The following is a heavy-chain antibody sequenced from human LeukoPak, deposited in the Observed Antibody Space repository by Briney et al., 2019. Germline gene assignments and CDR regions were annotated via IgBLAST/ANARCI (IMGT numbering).Heavy chain of an antibody. V-gene: IGHV1-69*05. CDR2: IIPIFGTA. D-gene: IGHD6-6*01. CDR1: GYTFTSYD. CDR3: ARGVAARGPDY. Sequence: SVKVSCKASGYTFTSYDINWVRQATGQGLEWMGRIIPIFGTANYAQKFQGRVTITTDESTSTAYMELSSLRSEDTAVYYCARGVAARGPDYWGQGTLVTVSS. J-gene: IGHJ4*02.